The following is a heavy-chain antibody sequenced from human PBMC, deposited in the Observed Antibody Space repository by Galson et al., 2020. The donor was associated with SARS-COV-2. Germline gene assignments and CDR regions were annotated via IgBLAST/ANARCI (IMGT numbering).Heavy chain of an antibody. J-gene: IGHJ5*02. CDR1: GYTLTELS. CDR3: ATAPTVTTSLNWFDP. V-gene: IGHV1-24*01. CDR2: FDPEDGET. Sequence: ASVKVSFKVSGYTLTELSMHWVRQAPGKGLEWMGGFDPEDGETIYAQKFQGRVTMTEDTSTDTAYMELSSLRSEDTAVYYCATAPTVTTSLNWFDPWGQGTLVTVSS. D-gene: IGHD4-17*01.